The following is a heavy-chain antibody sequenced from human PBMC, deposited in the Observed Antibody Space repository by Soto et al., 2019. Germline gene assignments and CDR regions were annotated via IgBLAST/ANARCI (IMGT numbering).Heavy chain of an antibody. Sequence: GGSLRLSCAASGFTFSSYWMHWVRQAPGKGLVWVSRINSDGSSTSYADSVKGRFTISRDNAKNTLYLQMNSLRAEDTAVYYCAKEGYSYGYRRYGRFDYWGQGTLDTVSS. J-gene: IGHJ4*02. CDR2: INSDGSST. V-gene: IGHV3-74*01. D-gene: IGHD5-18*01. CDR1: GFTFSSYW. CDR3: AKEGYSYGYRRYGRFDY.